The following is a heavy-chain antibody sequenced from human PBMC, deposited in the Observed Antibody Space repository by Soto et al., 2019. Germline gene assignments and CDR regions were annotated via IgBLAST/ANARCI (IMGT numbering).Heavy chain of an antibody. CDR2: IYYSGST. D-gene: IGHD3-10*01. V-gene: IGHV4-59*01. Sequence: QVQLQESGPGLVKPSETLSLTCTVSGGSISSYYWSWIRQPPGKGLEWIGYIYYSGSTNYNPSLKSRVTISVDTSKNQFSLKLSSVTAADTAVYYCARVVNFVSGEYFDYWGQGTLVTVSS. J-gene: IGHJ4*02. CDR1: GGSISSYY. CDR3: ARVVNFVSGEYFDY.